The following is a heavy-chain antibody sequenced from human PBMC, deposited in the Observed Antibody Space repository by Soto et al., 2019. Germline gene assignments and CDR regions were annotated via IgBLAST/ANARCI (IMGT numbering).Heavy chain of an antibody. J-gene: IGHJ5*02. CDR2: IFSGGST. V-gene: IGHV3-53*02. D-gene: IGHD6-13*01. CDR3: AGAGQQVEWS. CDR1: GFTVSYNY. Sequence: EVQLVETGGRLIQPGGSLRLSCVASGFTVSYNYMTWVRQAPGKGLEWVSVIFSGGSTYYADSVRGRFTISRDESKTTLYLQMNSLRAEDTAVYYCAGAGQQVEWSWGQGTLVTVSS.